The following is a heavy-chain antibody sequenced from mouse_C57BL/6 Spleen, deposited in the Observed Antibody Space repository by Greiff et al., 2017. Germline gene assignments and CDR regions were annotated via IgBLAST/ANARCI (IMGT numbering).Heavy chain of an antibody. CDR2: IRNKANNHAT. J-gene: IGHJ2*01. D-gene: IGHD2-4*01. Sequence: EVKLMESGGGLVQPGGSMKLSCAASGFTFSDAWMDWVRQSPEQGLEWVAEIRNKANNHATYYAESVKGRFTISRDDSKSSVYLQMNSLRAEDTGIYYCTRPRDYDGYFDYWGQGTTLTVSS. CDR1: GFTFSDAW. CDR3: TRPRDYDGYFDY. V-gene: IGHV6-6*01.